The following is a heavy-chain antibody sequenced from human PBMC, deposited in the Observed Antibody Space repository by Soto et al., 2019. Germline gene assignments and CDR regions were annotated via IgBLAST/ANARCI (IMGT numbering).Heavy chain of an antibody. Sequence: ASVKVSCKASGYTFTGYYMHWVRQAPGQGLKWMGWINPNSGGTNYAQKFQGWVTMTRDTSISTAYMELSRLRSDDTAMYHCARSEVRGVNPDAFDIWGQGTMVTVSS. V-gene: IGHV1-2*04. CDR3: ARSEVRGVNPDAFDI. J-gene: IGHJ3*02. CDR1: GYTFTGYY. D-gene: IGHD3-10*01. CDR2: INPNSGGT.